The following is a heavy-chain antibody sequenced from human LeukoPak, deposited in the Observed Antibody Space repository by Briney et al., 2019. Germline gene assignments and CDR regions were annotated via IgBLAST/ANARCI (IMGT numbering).Heavy chain of an antibody. CDR2: ISYDGSNK. CDR3: LMVRGVIITLSGFDY. Sequence: PGRSLRLSCAASGFTFSSYAMHWDRQAPGKGLEWVAVISYDGSNKYYADSVKGRFTISRDNSKNTLYLQMNSLRAEDTAVYYCLMVRGVIITLSGFDYWGQGTLVTVSS. J-gene: IGHJ4*02. D-gene: IGHD3-10*01. CDR1: GFTFSSYA. V-gene: IGHV3-30*04.